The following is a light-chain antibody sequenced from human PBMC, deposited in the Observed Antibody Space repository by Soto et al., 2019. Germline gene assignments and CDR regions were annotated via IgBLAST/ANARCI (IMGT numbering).Light chain of an antibody. CDR1: QGISTY. Sequence: DIHLTQSPSLLPSSVGDRVTITCRASQGISTYLAWYQQTSGKAPKLLISAASTLQRGVPSRFSGSGSGTQFTLTISSLQPEDFATYYCQQLNAYPLTFGGGTKVDIK. CDR2: AAS. CDR3: QQLNAYPLT. V-gene: IGKV1-9*01. J-gene: IGKJ4*01.